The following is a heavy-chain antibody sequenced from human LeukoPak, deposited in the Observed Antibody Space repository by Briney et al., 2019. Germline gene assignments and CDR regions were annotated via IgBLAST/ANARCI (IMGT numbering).Heavy chain of an antibody. V-gene: IGHV3-30*18. Sequence: GGSLRLSCAASGFTFSSYGMHWVRQAPGKGLEWVAVISYVGSNKYYADSVKGRSTISRDNSKNTLYLQMNSLRAEDTAVYYCAKDAAGGDFGFDYWGQGTLVTVSS. CDR1: GFTFSSYG. J-gene: IGHJ4*02. CDR3: AKDAAGGDFGFDY. D-gene: IGHD4-17*01. CDR2: ISYVGSNK.